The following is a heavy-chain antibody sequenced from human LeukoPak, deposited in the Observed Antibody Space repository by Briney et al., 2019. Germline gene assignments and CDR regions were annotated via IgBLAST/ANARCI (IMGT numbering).Heavy chain of an antibody. CDR1: GITFSSYG. CDR2: IYSSGNT. CDR3: AKSGGSGLIDY. D-gene: IGHD1-26*01. Sequence: PGGSLRLSCAASGITFSSYGMSWVRQPPGKGLEWIGNIYSSGNTYYNASLKSRVTIYIDTSKNQFSLNLSSVTAADTAVYYCAKSGGSGLIDYWGQGTLVTVSS. V-gene: IGHV4-59*04. J-gene: IGHJ4*02.